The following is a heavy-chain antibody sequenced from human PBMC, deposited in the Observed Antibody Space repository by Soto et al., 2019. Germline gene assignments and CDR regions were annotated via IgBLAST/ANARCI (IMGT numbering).Heavy chain of an antibody. D-gene: IGHD3-3*01. J-gene: IGHJ6*02. CDR2: IYYSGRT. CDR3: ARDQRGGYYDFWSGSGMDV. Sequence: SETLSLTCTVSGGSINNYYWSWIRQPPGKGLEWIGYIYYSGRTSYNPSLKSRVTISVDRSKNQFSLKLSSVTAADTAVYYCARDQRGGYYDFWSGSGMDVWGQGTTVTVSS. CDR1: GGSINNYY. V-gene: IGHV4-59*12.